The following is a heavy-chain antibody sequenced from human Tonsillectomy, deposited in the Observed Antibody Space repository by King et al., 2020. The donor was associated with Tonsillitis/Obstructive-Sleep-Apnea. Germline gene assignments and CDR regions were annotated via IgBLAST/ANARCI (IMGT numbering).Heavy chain of an antibody. CDR1: GGSISSGGYY. CDR3: ARDGHDRSSTFSFDS. D-gene: IGHD3-9*01. J-gene: IGHJ4*02. Sequence: VQLQESGPGLVKPSQTLSLTCTVSGGSISSGGYYWSWIRQHPGKGLEWIGCIYYSERTYYNPSLKSRVTISVDTYKNQFSLTLSSVTAADTAVYYCARDGHDRSSTFSFDSWGQGTLVTVSS. V-gene: IGHV4-31*03. CDR2: IYYSERT.